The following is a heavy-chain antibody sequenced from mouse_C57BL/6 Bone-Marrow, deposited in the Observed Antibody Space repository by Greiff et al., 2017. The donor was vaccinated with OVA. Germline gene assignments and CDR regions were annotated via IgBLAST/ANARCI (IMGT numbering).Heavy chain of an antibody. J-gene: IGHJ4*01. CDR3: AREGGPSYYAMDY. CDR1: GYSITSGYY. Sequence: VQLKESGPGLVKPSQSLSLTCSVTGYSITSGYYWNWIRQFPGNKLEWMGYISYDGSNNYNPSLKNRISITRDTSKNQFFLKLNSVTTEDTATYYCAREGGPSYYAMDYWGQGTSVTVSS. V-gene: IGHV3-6*01. D-gene: IGHD3-3*01. CDR2: ISYDGSN.